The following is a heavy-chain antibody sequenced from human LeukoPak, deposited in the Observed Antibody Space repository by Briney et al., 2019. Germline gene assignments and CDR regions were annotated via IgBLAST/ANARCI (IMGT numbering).Heavy chain of an antibody. CDR2: IYTSGST. V-gene: IGHV4-4*07. Sequence: SETLSLTCTVSGGSISSYYWSWIRQPAGKGLEWIGRIYTSGSTNYNPSLKSRVTMSVDTSKNQFSLKLSSVTAADTAVYYCASEFSGSYYGWDYYCYYMDVWGKGTTVTVSS. CDR1: GGSISSYY. CDR3: ASEFSGSYYGWDYYCYYMDV. J-gene: IGHJ6*03. D-gene: IGHD1-26*01.